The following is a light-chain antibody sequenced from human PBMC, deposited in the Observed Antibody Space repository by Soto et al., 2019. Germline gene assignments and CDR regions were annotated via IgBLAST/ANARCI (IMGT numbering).Light chain of an antibody. CDR2: DAS. V-gene: IGKV1-5*01. CDR1: QSISSW. CDR3: QHYGTSPLT. J-gene: IGKJ1*01. Sequence: DIQMTQSPSTLSASVGDRVTITCRASQSISSWLAWYQQKPGKAPKLLIYDASSLESGVPARFSGSGSGTDFTLTISRLEPEDFAVYFCQHYGTSPLTFGQGTKVEIK.